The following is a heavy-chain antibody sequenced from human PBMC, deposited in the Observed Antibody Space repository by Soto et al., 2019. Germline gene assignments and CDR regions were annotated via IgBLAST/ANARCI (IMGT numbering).Heavy chain of an antibody. CDR1: GFTVSSYS. Sequence: GSLRLSCAASGFTVSSYSMNWVRQAPGKGLEWVSSISSSSSYIYYADSVKGRFTISRDNAKNSLYLQMNSLRAEDTAVYYCARAGRYCSGGSCYSRYYYYGMDVWGQGTTVTVSS. J-gene: IGHJ6*02. D-gene: IGHD2-15*01. CDR3: ARAGRYCSGGSCYSRYYYYGMDV. CDR2: ISSSSSYI. V-gene: IGHV3-21*01.